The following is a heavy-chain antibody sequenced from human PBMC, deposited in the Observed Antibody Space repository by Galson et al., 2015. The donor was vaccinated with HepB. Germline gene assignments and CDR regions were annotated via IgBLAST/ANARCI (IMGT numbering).Heavy chain of an antibody. D-gene: IGHD5-12*01. V-gene: IGHV1-69*13. CDR3: ARVDSDYEYYFDY. J-gene: IGHJ4*02. CDR1: GGTFSSYA. CDR2: IIPIFGTA. Sequence: SVKVSCKASGGTFSSYAISWVRQAPGQELEWMGGIIPIFGTANYAQKFQGRVTITADESTSTAYMELSSLRSEDTAVYYCARVDSDYEYYFDYWGQGTLVTVSS.